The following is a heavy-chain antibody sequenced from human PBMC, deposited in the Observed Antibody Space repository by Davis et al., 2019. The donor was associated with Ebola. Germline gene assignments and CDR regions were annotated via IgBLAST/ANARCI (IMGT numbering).Heavy chain of an antibody. D-gene: IGHD2-8*01. CDR3: AREGVPLYYYYGMDV. CDR2: IWYDGSNK. Sequence: PGGSLRLSCAASGFTFSSYGMHWVRQAPGKGLEWVAVIWYDGSNKYYADSVKGRFTISRDNSKNTLYLQMNSLRAEDTAVYYCAREGVPLYYYYGMDVWGKGTTVTVSS. J-gene: IGHJ6*04. CDR1: GFTFSSYG. V-gene: IGHV3-33*01.